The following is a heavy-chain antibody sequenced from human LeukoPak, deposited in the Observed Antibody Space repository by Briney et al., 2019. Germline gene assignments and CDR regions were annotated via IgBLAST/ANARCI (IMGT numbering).Heavy chain of an antibody. Sequence: GGSLRLSCAASGFTFSRYWMHWVRQAPWKGLEWVSSINNIATHSYYAASVKGRFSISRDDAKNSVYLQMHSLRAEDTAIYYCARDPTRYLRYGYFDYWGQGAQVTVSS. J-gene: IGHJ4*02. CDR3: ARDPTRYLRYGYFDY. D-gene: IGHD4-17*01. CDR1: GFTFSRYW. CDR2: INNIATHS. V-gene: IGHV3-21*01.